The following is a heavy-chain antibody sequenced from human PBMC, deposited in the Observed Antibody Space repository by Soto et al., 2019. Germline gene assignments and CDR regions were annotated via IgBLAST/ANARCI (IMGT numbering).Heavy chain of an antibody. V-gene: IGHV4-59*01. Sequence: SETLSLTCTVSGGSISGYYWSWIRQPPGKGLEWIGYMYNTGSTVYNPSFKSRVTISVDTSKNQFSLKLNSVTAADTAVYYCARDLWGYCGTDCYPLDVWGQGTAVTVS. CDR2: MYNTGST. D-gene: IGHD2-21*02. CDR3: ARDLWGYCGTDCYPLDV. CDR1: GGSISGYY. J-gene: IGHJ6*02.